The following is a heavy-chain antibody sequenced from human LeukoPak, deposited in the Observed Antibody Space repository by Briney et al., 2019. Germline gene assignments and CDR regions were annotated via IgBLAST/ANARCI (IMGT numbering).Heavy chain of an antibody. J-gene: IGHJ4*02. CDR3: AKGLGPLAATPLDY. CDR1: GFTFSSYG. D-gene: IGHD2-15*01. Sequence: PGGSLRLSCAASGFTFSSYGMHWVRQAPGKGLEWVSAISGSGGSTYYADSVKGRFTISRDNSKNTLYLQMNSLRAEDTAVYYCAKGLGPLAATPLDYWGQGTLVTVSS. V-gene: IGHV3-23*01. CDR2: ISGSGGST.